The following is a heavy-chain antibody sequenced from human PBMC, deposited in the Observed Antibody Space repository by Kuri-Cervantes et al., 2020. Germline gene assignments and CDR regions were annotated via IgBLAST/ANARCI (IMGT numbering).Heavy chain of an antibody. Sequence: GESLKISCKGSGYSFTSYWIGWVRQMPGKGLEWMGIIYPGDSDTRYSPSFQGQVTISADKSISTAYLQWSSLRAEDTAVYYCARDSGGLWFGALGDSYYFYMDVWGKGTTVTVSS. D-gene: IGHD3-10*01. CDR1: GYSFTSYW. CDR2: IYPGDSDT. J-gene: IGHJ6*03. CDR3: ARDSGGLWFGALGDSYYFYMDV. V-gene: IGHV5-51*01.